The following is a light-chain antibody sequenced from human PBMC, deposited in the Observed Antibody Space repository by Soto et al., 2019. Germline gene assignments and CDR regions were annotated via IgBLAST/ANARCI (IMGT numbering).Light chain of an antibody. Sequence: QSVLTQPASVSGSPGQSITISCTGTSSDVGGYNYVSWYQQHPGKAPKLMIYDVSHRPSGVSYRFSGSKSGNTASLTISGLRAEDEADYYCSSYTSTSTRVFGTGTKLTVL. J-gene: IGLJ1*01. CDR1: SSDVGGYNY. CDR3: SSYTSTSTRV. CDR2: DVS. V-gene: IGLV2-14*01.